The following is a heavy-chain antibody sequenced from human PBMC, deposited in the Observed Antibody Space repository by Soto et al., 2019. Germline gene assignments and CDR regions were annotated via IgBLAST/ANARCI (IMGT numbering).Heavy chain of an antibody. D-gene: IGHD6-19*01. V-gene: IGHV3-30*18. CDR2: ISYDGSNK. CDR3: AKDLAGTVDY. Sequence: QVQLVESGGGVVQPGRSLRLSCAASGFTFSSYGMHWVRQAPGKGLEWVAVISYDGSNKYYADSVKGRFTISRDNSKNTLYLQMNSLRAEDTAVYYCAKDLAGTVDYWGQGTLVTVSS. CDR1: GFTFSSYG. J-gene: IGHJ4*02.